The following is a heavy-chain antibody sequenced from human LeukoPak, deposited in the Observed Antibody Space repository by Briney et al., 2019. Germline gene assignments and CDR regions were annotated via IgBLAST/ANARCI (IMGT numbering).Heavy chain of an antibody. J-gene: IGHJ3*01. CDR1: GFTFSTYG. CDR3: ATMTTSGAFDV. D-gene: IGHD2/OR15-2a*01. Sequence: GGSLRLSCAASGFTFSTYGIHWVRQAPNKGLEWVTFIRYDGSSKYYADSVKGRFAISRDNSKNTLYLQMGSLRGEDTAVYYCATMTTSGAFDVWGQGTMVTVSS. V-gene: IGHV3-30*02. CDR2: IRYDGSSK.